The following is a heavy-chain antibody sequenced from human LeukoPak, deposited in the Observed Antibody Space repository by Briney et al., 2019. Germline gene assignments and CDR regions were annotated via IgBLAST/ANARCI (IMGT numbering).Heavy chain of an antibody. V-gene: IGHV3-7*01. D-gene: IGHD2-15*01. CDR3: ARTGSSVHFDY. Sequence: PGGSLRLSCAASGFTFSSYWMSWVRQAPGKGLEWVAKIKQDGSEKYYVDSVKGRFTISRDNAKNSLYLQMNSLRAEDTAVYYCARTGSSVHFDYWGQGTLVTVSS. CDR1: GFTFSSYW. J-gene: IGHJ4*02. CDR2: IKQDGSEK.